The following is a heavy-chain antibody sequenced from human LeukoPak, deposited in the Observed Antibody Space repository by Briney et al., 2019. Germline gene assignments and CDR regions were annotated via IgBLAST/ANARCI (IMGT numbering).Heavy chain of an antibody. CDR2: IYYSGST. CDR1: GGSFSGYY. CDR3: ARQLERRFDP. V-gene: IGHV4-59*01. J-gene: IGHJ5*02. Sequence: SETLSLTCAVYGGSFSGYYWNWIRQPPGKGLEWIGYIYYSGSTNYNPSLKSRVTISVDTSKNQFSLKLSSVTAADTAVYYCARQLERRFDPWGQGTLVTVSS. D-gene: IGHD1-1*01.